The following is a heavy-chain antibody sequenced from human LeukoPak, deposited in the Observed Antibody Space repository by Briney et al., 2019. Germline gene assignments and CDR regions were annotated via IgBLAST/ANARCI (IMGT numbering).Heavy chain of an antibody. CDR1: GGSISSYY. D-gene: IGHD3-10*01. CDR3: ARLIGSGPFDY. J-gene: IGHJ4*02. V-gene: IGHV4-59*08. Sequence: SETLSLTCTGSGGSISSYYWSWIRQTPGKGLELMGYINYSGSTNYHPSLKSRVTISVDTSKNQFSLNLSSVTAADTAVYYCARLIGSGPFDYWGQGTLVTVSS. CDR2: INYSGST.